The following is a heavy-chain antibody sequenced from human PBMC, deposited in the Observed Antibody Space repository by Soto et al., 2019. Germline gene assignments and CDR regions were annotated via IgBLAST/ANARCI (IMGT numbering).Heavy chain of an antibody. Sequence: PGGSLRLSCAASGFTFSPHAMHWVRQGPGKGLEWVAVISYEGSNKYYADSVKGRFTISRDNSKNTLYLQMNSLRAEDTAVYYCARERNTGYDYSYYYGMYVWGQGTTVTVSS. CDR2: ISYEGSNK. CDR1: GFTFSPHA. CDR3: ARERNTGYDYSYYYGMYV. J-gene: IGHJ6*02. D-gene: IGHD5-18*01. V-gene: IGHV3-30-3*01.